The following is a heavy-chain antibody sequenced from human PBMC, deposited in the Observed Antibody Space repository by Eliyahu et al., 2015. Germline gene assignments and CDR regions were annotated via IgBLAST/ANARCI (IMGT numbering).Heavy chain of an antibody. CDR1: GFTFSSYS. CDR2: ISSSSSYI. D-gene: IGHD3-16*01. V-gene: IGHV3-21*01. J-gene: IGHJ5*02. Sequence: EVQLVESGGGLVKPGGSXRLPXXASGFTFSSYSMNWXRQAPGKGLEWVSSISSSSSYIYYADSVKGRFTISRDNAKXSLYLQMNSLRAXDTAVYYCARGGEDNWFDPWGQGTLVTVSS. CDR3: ARGGEDNWFDP.